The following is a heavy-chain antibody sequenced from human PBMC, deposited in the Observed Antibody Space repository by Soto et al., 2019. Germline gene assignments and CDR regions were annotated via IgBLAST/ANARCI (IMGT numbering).Heavy chain of an antibody. D-gene: IGHD1-26*01. CDR2: ISAHNGNT. J-gene: IGHJ4*02. Sequence: QVHLVQSGAEVKKPGASVKVSCKASGYTFTSYGITWVRQAPGQGLEWMGWISAHNGNTDYAQKPQGRVIVTRDTSTSTAYMVLRRLRSDDTAGYYCARGRYGGYWGQGALGTVSS. CDR1: GYTFTSYG. CDR3: ARGRYGGY. V-gene: IGHV1-18*01.